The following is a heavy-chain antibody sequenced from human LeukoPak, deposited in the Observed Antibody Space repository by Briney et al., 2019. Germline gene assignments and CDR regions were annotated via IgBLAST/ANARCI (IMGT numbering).Heavy chain of an antibody. CDR2: IYYSGST. V-gene: IGHV4-59*01. CDR1: GGSISSYY. J-gene: IGHJ3*02. D-gene: IGHD6-13*01. Sequence: SETLSLTCTVSGGSISSYYWSWIRQPPGKGLEWIGYIYYSGSTNYNPSLKSRVTISVDTSKNQFSLKLSSVTAADTAVYYCARVRSSWYKAFDIWGQGTMVTVSS. CDR3: ARVRSSWYKAFDI.